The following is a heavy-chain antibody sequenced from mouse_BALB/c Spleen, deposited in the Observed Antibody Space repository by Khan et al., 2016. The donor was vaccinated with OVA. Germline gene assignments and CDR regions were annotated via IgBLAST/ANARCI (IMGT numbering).Heavy chain of an antibody. CDR1: GFTFSSYD. J-gene: IGHJ1*01. Sequence: EVQLQESGGGLVKPGGSLKLSCTASGFTFSSYDMSWVRQTPEKRLEWVAYINSGGDTTYSPDTVKGRFTITRENAKTTIYLQMSRLKSEDTTIYYRTRRPGYFDVWGAGTTVTVSS. CDR3: TRRPGYFDV. CDR2: INSGGDTT. V-gene: IGHV5-12-1*01.